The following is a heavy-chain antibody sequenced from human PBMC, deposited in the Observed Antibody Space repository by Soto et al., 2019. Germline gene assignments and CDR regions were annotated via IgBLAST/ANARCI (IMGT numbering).Heavy chain of an antibody. CDR2: ISFSDGGT. D-gene: IGHD2-15*01. J-gene: IGHJ2*01. Sequence: EEQLLESVGGLIQPGGSLRLACAAPGFTFSSYAMTWVRQPPGKGLEWVSSISFSDGGTYYADSVNGRLTISRDNSKNTLFLQMNSLRVEDTAVYYCVKDDRILGRRYFDLCGRGTLVTVYS. V-gene: IGHV3-23*01. CDR1: GFTFSSYA. CDR3: VKDDRILGRRYFDL.